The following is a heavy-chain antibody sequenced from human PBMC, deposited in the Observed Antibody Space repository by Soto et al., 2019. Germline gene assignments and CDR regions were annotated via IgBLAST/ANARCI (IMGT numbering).Heavy chain of an antibody. D-gene: IGHD3-10*01. V-gene: IGHV3-23*01. Sequence: EVEMLESGGGLVQPGGSLRLSCAASTMSFNTYGVTWVRQAPGKGLEWVSTVTGTGGSTDYADSVKGRFTISRDRSNYAVSLLLNSLRVEDTAIYYCARQRSPEGWFDPWGQGTLVTVSS. CDR2: VTGTGGST. J-gene: IGHJ5*02. CDR1: TMSFNTYG. CDR3: ARQRSPEGWFDP.